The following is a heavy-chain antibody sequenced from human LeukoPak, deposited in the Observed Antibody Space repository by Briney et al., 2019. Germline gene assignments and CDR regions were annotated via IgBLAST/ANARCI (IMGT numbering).Heavy chain of an antibody. V-gene: IGHV6-1*01. CDR1: GDSVSSNSAA. J-gene: IGHJ3*02. Sequence: SQTLSLTCAISGDSVSSNSAAWNSIRQSPSRGLEWLGRTYYRSKWYNDYAVSVKSRITVNPDTSKNQFSLQLNSVTPEDTAVYYCARGGLAVPSATFDIWGQGTMVTVSS. CDR3: ARGGLAVPSATFDI. D-gene: IGHD6-25*01. CDR2: TYYRSKWYN.